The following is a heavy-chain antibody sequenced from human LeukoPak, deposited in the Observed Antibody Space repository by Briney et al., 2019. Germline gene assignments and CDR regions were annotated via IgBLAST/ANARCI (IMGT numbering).Heavy chain of an antibody. J-gene: IGHJ4*02. CDR2: VNYSGST. CDR3: ARENRGITGATRHFDY. V-gene: IGHV4-61*01. CDR1: GGSVSNDNHC. Sequence: SETLSLTCTVSGGSVSNDNHCWSWIRQPPGKGLEWIGYVNYSGSTKYNPSLKSRVSISADTFRSQVSLKLSSVAAADTAVYYCARENRGITGATRHFDYWGQGTLVTVSS. D-gene: IGHD1-20*01.